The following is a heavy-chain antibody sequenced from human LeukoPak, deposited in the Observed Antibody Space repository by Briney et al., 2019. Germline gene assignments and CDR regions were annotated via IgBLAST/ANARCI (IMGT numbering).Heavy chain of an antibody. J-gene: IGHJ3*02. V-gene: IGHV3-11*04. D-gene: IGHD6-13*01. Sequence: GGSLRLSCAASGFTFSDYYMSWIRQAPGKGLEWVSYISNSGNTIYYPDSVKGRFTISRDNAKNSLYLQMSSLRAEDTAGYYCARGGGYTSSWYLEAFDIWGQGTMVTVSA. CDR3: ARGGGYTSSWYLEAFDI. CDR2: ISNSGNTI. CDR1: GFTFSDYY.